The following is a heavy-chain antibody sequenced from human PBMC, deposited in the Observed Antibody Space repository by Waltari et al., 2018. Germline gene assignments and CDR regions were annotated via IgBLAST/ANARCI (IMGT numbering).Heavy chain of an antibody. V-gene: IGHV4-34*01. D-gene: IGHD4-17*01. J-gene: IGHJ5*02. CDR3: ARETTVTTRNWFDP. CDR2: NNHRGST. CDR1: GGSFSRYY. Sequence: QVQLQQWGAGMLKPSETLSLTCAVYGGSFSRYYWSWIRQPPGKGLEWIGENNHRGSTNYNPSLKSRVTISVDTSKNQFSLKLSSVTAADTAVYYCARETTVTTRNWFDPWGQGTLVTVSS.